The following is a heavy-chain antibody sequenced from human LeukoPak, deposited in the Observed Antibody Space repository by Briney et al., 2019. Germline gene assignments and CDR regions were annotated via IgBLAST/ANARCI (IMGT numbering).Heavy chain of an antibody. CDR2: INWNGGST. CDR1: GFTFDDYG. Sequence: GGSLRLSCAASGFTFDDYGMSWVRHAPGKGLEWVSGINWNGGSTGYADSVKGRFTISRDNAKNSLHLQMNSLRAEDTALYYCARGGKGFGYYYYYMDVWGKGTTVTVSS. D-gene: IGHD3-10*01. CDR3: ARGGKGFGYYYYYMDV. V-gene: IGHV3-20*04. J-gene: IGHJ6*03.